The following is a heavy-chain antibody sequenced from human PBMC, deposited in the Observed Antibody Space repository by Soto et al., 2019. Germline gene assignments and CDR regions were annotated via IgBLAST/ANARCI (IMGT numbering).Heavy chain of an antibody. J-gene: IGHJ4*02. CDR3: AKAAPWSGYYECFDY. V-gene: IGHV3-23*01. CDR1: GFMFNTHA. D-gene: IGHD3-3*01. Sequence: EVQLLESGGGLVQPGGSLRLSCAASGFMFNTHAMSWVRQAPGKGLEWVSGIGPNGGGTYYADSVKGRFTISRDNFKSTLYLQMNNLRVEDTAVYYCAKAAPWSGYYECFDYWGQGTLVTVSS. CDR2: IGPNGGGT.